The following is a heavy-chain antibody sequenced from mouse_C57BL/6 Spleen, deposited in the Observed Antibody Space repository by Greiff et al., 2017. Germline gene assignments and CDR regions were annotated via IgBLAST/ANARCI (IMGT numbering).Heavy chain of an antibody. CDR1: GYTFTSYW. CDR2: IHPSDSDT. Sequence: QVHLHPPFSSPLKPGASVKVSCKASGYTFTSYWMHWVKQRPGQGLEWIGRIHPSDSDTNYNQKFKGKATLTVDKSSSTAYMQLSSLTSEDSAVYFCARDGYFFYYWGQGTTLTVSS. J-gene: IGHJ2*01. D-gene: IGHD2-3*01. CDR3: ARDGYFFYY. V-gene: IGHV1-74*01.